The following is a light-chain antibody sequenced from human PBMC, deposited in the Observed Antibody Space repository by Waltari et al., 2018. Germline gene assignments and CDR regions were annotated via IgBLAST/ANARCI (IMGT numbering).Light chain of an antibody. CDR2: GAS. CDR3: QQYDGIVLT. V-gene: IGKV3-20*01. CDR1: QSVTSIS. Sequence: EIVLTQSPVTLSLSPGERATPSCRASQSVTSISLSWYQPKPGQAPRLLIYGASNRATGIPDRFSGSGSGTDFTLTISRLEPEDFAVYYCQQYDGIVLTFGGGTKVEI. J-gene: IGKJ4*01.